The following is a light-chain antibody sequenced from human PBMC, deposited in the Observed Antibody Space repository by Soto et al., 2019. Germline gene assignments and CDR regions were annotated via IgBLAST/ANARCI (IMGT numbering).Light chain of an antibody. CDR2: DVS. J-gene: IGLJ2*01. V-gene: IGLV2-14*03. CDR1: SSDIGGYNY. Sequence: QSALTQPASVSGSPRQSITISCTGISSDIGGYNYVSWYQHHPGKAPKLMIYDVSNRPSGVSNRFSGSKSGNTASLTISGLQAEDEADYYCSSYTGSSVVFGGGTQLTVL. CDR3: SSYTGSSVV.